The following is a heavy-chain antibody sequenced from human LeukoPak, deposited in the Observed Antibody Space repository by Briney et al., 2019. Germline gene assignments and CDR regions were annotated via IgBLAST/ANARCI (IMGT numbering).Heavy chain of an antibody. D-gene: IGHD1-26*01. CDR3: ARSMYSGAYWGSFHF. CDR1: GGSISRGGYS. J-gene: IGHJ4*02. CDR2: IFDTVNT. Sequence: SETLSLTCEVSGGSISRGGYSYSWIRQPPGKGLEWIGYIFDTVNTYYNPSLKSRVSISMDTSKNQLSLELNSVTPADTAVYYCARSMYSGAYWGSFHFWGQGTQVTASS. V-gene: IGHV4-30-4*07.